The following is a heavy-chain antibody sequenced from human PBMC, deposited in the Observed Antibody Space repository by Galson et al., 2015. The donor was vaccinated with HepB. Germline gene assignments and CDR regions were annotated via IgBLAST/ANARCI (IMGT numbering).Heavy chain of an antibody. Sequence: PALVKPTQTLTLTCTLSGFSLTTSGVRVGWIRQPPGKALEWVARIDWDDEKFYTPSLKTRLTISKDTSKNQVVLKMTNMDPVDTATYYCARIRGWGDAFDMWGQGTRVTVSS. CDR3: ARIRGWGDAFDM. D-gene: IGHD6-19*01. J-gene: IGHJ3*02. CDR1: GFSLTTSGVR. V-gene: IGHV2-70*04. CDR2: IDWDDEK.